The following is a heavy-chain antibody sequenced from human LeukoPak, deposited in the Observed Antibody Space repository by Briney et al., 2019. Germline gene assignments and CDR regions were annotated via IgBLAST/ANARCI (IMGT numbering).Heavy chain of an antibody. Sequence: QSGGSLRLSCAASGFTFRTYWMHWVRQAPGKGLVWVSHIKSDGSATTYADSVKGRFTISRDNAKNTLYLQMNSLRAEDTAVYHCARGFSYNHFDYWGQGTLVTVSS. J-gene: IGHJ4*02. V-gene: IGHV3-74*01. D-gene: IGHD5-24*01. CDR2: IKSDGSAT. CDR3: ARGFSYNHFDY. CDR1: GFTFRTYW.